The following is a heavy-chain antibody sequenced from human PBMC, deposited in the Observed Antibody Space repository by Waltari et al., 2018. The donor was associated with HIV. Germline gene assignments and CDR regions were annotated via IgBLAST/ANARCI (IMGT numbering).Heavy chain of an antibody. CDR2: ITGCPGGT. CDR1: GYTFTAYS. CDR3: AIYYCSDTNCFDSFDY. Sequence: QVQIVKSGAEVTRPGASGRVSCKTSGYTFTAYSIHWVRQAPGQSIDGIGCITGCPGGTSDSHSCQGSLSISSDTAANTAYLDLSSLKSEVTAVYSCAIYYCSDTNCFDSFDYWGHGTLVTVSS. J-gene: IGHJ4*01. V-gene: IGHV1-3*01. D-gene: IGHD2-2*01.